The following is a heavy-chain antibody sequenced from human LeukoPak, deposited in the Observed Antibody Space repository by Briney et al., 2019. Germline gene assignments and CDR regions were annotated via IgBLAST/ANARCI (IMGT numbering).Heavy chain of an antibody. CDR1: GGSISSSSYY. J-gene: IGHJ4*02. D-gene: IGHD6-13*01. CDR2: IYYSGST. Sequence: SETLPLTCTVSGGSISSSSYYWGWIRQPPGKGLEWIGSIYYSGSTYYNPSLKSRVTISVDTSKNQFSLKLSSVTAADTAVYYCARREISSSWSVWGQGTLVTVSS. CDR3: ARREISSSWSV. V-gene: IGHV4-39*01.